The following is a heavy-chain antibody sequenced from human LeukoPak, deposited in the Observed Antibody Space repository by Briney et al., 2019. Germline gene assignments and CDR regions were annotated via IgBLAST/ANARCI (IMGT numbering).Heavy chain of an antibody. CDR3: ARQEYCSGGSCYTWFDP. CDR1: GYSFTSYW. V-gene: IGHV5-51*01. D-gene: IGHD2-15*01. CDR2: IYPADSDI. Sequence: ESLKISCKGSGYSFTSYWIGWVRQMPGKGLEWMGIIYPADSDIRYSPSFQGQVTISADKSISTAYLQWSSLKASDTAMYYCARQEYCSGGSCYTWFDPWGQGTLVTVSS. J-gene: IGHJ5*02.